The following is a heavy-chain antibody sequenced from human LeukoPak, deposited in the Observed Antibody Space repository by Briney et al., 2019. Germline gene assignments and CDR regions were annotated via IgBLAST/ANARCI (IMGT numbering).Heavy chain of an antibody. V-gene: IGHV3-23*01. CDR3: ARGRGPYGWFDP. CDR1: GFTFRSHA. D-gene: IGHD3-10*01. Sequence: GGSLRLSCVGSGFTFRSHAMSWVRQAPEKGLEFVSGIYENGGTTYYADSVKGRFSISRDNAKNALYLQMNNLRAEDTAIYFCARGRGPYGWFDPWGQGTLVTVSS. J-gene: IGHJ5*02. CDR2: IYENGGTT.